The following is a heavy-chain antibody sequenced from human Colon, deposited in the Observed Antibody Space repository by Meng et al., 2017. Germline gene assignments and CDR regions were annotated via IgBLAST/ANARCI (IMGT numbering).Heavy chain of an antibody. Sequence: QVQLQQWGARLLKPSETLSRSCAVYGGSFRDYYWTWIRHPPGKGLEWIGEIDHRGNTKYNPSLKSRVTISLDTSKKQFSLKVSSVTAADSAVYYCARRGPSGNFSPWSQGALVTVSS. CDR1: GGSFRDYY. D-gene: IGHD3-10*01. V-gene: IGHV4-34*01. J-gene: IGHJ5*02. CDR2: IDHRGNT. CDR3: ARRGPSGNFSP.